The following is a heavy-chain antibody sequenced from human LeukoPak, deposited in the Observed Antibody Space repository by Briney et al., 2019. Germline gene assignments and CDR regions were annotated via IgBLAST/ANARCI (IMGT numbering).Heavy chain of an antibody. CDR1: GGSISSSSYY. J-gene: IGHJ4*02. Sequence: SETLSLTCTVSGGSISSSSYYWGWIRQPPGKGLEWIESIYYSGSTYYNPSLKSRVTISVDTSKNQFSLKLSSVTAADTAVYYCARFSPYYDSSGYYYGPPGYWGQGTLVTVSS. D-gene: IGHD3-22*01. CDR2: IYYSGST. CDR3: ARFSPYYDSSGYYYGPPGY. V-gene: IGHV4-39*07.